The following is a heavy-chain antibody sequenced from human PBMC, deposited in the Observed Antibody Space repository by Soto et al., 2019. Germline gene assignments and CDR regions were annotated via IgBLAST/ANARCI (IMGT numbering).Heavy chain of an antibody. V-gene: IGHV1-18*01. CDR2: ISVNNVNT. D-gene: IGHD6-19*01. Sequence: QVQLGQSGAEVKKPGASVKVSCKTSGYTFSSYGVSWVRQAPGQVLEGSGCISVNNVNTKYAHKVQVRFTMTTDTSPSTAYMELRSLRSADTAVYYCARDRNIEVAGAQPLLPRGQGTLVTVSS. CDR1: GYTFSSYG. CDR3: ARDRNIEVAGAQPLLP. J-gene: IGHJ4*02.